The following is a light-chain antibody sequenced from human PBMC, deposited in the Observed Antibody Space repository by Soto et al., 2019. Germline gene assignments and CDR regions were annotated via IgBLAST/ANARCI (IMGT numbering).Light chain of an antibody. CDR3: QQYNIYPLT. CDR1: QTISTW. V-gene: IGKV1-5*01. CDR2: DVS. Sequence: DIQMTQSPSTLPASVGDRVTITCRASQTISTWLAWYQQKPGKAPKLLIYDVSSLESGVPSRFSGSGSGTEFSLSIVSLQPDDFATYYCQQYNIYPLTFGGGTKVDI. J-gene: IGKJ4*01.